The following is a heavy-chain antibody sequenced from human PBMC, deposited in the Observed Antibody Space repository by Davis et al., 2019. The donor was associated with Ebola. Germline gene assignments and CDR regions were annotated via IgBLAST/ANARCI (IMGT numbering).Heavy chain of an antibody. Sequence: GESLKISCAASGFTFSSYWMHWVRQAPGKGLVWVSRINSDGSSTSYADSMKGRFTISRDNAKNTLYLQMNSLRAEDTAVYYCARGGVYDSSGYYWGQGTLVTVSS. CDR3: ARGGVYDSSGYY. D-gene: IGHD3-22*01. J-gene: IGHJ4*02. CDR1: GFTFSSYW. CDR2: INSDGSST. V-gene: IGHV3-74*01.